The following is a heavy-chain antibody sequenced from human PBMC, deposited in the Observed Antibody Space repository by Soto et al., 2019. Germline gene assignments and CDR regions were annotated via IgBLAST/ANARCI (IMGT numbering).Heavy chain of an antibody. Sequence: QVQLVQSGAEVKKPGSSVKVSCKASGGTFSSYTISWVRQAPGQGLEWMGRIIPILGIANYAQKFQGRVTITADKSQRTAYMERRSLRAEDKVVYYGASRRAVAATSGDAFDIWGQGTMVTVSS. J-gene: IGHJ3*02. D-gene: IGHD2-15*01. CDR1: GGTFSSYT. CDR3: ASRRAVAATSGDAFDI. V-gene: IGHV1-69*02. CDR2: IIPILGIA.